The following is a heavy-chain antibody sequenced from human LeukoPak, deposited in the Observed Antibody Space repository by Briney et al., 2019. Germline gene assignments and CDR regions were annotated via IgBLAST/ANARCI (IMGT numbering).Heavy chain of an antibody. V-gene: IGHV3-21*01. J-gene: IGHJ4*02. Sequence: PGGSLRLSCAASGFTFSSYSMNWVRQAPGKGLEWVSSISSSSSYIYYADSVKGRFTISRDNAKNSLYLQMNSLRAEDTAVYYCARGPGWNSGSPRYSDYWGQGTLVTVSS. D-gene: IGHD1-26*01. CDR3: ARGPGWNSGSPRYSDY. CDR2: ISSSSSYI. CDR1: GFTFSSYS.